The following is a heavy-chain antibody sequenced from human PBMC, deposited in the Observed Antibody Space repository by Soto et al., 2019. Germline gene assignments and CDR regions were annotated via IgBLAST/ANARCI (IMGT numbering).Heavy chain of an antibody. CDR2: IFYSGST. CDR3: ASRRGGSYYFDY. D-gene: IGHD3-10*01. V-gene: IGHV4-39*01. J-gene: IGHJ4*02. CDR1: GGSISSSSYY. Sequence: QLQLQESGPGLVKPSETLSLTCTVSGGSISSSSYYWGWIRQPPGKGLEYIGSIFYSGSTYYSPSLKSRVTISVDMSNNQLSLKLSSVTAADTAVYYCASRRGGSYYFDYWGQGTLVTVSS.